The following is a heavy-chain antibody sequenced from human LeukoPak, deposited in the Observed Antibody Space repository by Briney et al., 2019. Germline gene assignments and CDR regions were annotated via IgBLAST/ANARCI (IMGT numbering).Heavy chain of an antibody. V-gene: IGHV1-69*04. Sequence: SVKVSCKASGGTFSSYAISWVRQAPGQGLEWMGRIIPILGIANYAQKFQGRVTITADKSTSTAYMELSSLRSEDTAVYYCARAHPKLGPKYYFDYWGQGTLVTVSS. D-gene: IGHD7-27*01. CDR3: ARAHPKLGPKYYFDY. J-gene: IGHJ4*02. CDR1: GGTFSSYA. CDR2: IIPILGIA.